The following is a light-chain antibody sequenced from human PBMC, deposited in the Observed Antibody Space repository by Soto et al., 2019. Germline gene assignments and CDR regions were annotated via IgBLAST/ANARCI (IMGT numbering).Light chain of an antibody. CDR3: AAWDDSLNGVV. V-gene: IGLV1-44*01. Sequence: QSVLTQPPSASGTPGQRVTISCSGSSSNIGSNTVNWYQQLPGTAPKVLIYSNNQRPSGVPDRIFGSKSGTSASLAISGLQSEDEADYYCAAWDDSLNGVVFGGGTKLTVL. CDR2: SNN. J-gene: IGLJ2*01. CDR1: SSNIGSNT.